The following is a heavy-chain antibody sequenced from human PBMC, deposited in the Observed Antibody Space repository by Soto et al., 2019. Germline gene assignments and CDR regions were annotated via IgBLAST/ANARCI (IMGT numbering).Heavy chain of an antibody. CDR2: INHSGSA. D-gene: IGHD3-10*01. CDR3: ARWYGSGWNYFDS. Sequence: QVQLQQWGAGLLKPSETLSLTCAVYGGSCSGCYWTWIRQPPGKGLEWIGQINHSGSANYSPSLKRRVTISVDTSKNHFSLRLTSVTAADTAVYYCARWYGSGWNYFDSWGQGTLVTVS. V-gene: IGHV4-34*01. J-gene: IGHJ4*02. CDR1: GGSCSGCY.